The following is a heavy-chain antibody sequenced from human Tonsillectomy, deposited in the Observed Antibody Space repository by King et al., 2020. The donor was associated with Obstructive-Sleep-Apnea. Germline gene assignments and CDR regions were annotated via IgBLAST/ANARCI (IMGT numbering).Heavy chain of an antibody. CDR3: ARDRYDYGLDNSTLHYYGM. V-gene: IGHV3-53*04. D-gene: IGHD3-16*01. CDR2: IYSSGTT. CDR1: GFSVTSSY. Sequence: EVQLVESGGGLVQPGGSLRLSCAASGFSVTSSYINWVRQAPGKGLEGVSVIYSSGTTHYADSLKGRFTISRHNSNNTVYLQMNSLRAEDTAVYYCARDRYDYGLDNSTLHYYGM. J-gene: IGHJ6*01.